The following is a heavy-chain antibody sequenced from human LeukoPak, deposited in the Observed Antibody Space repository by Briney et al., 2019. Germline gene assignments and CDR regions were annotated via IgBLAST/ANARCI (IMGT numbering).Heavy chain of an antibody. J-gene: IGHJ4*02. CDR3: AQGGDYGDYVFDY. D-gene: IGHD4-17*01. CDR2: ISWNSGSI. CDR1: GFTFDDYA. Sequence: GGSLRLSCAASGFTFDDYAMHWVRQAPGKGLERVSGISWNSGSIGYADSVKGRFTISRDNAKNSLYLQMSGLRAEDTALYYCAQGGDYGDYVFDYWGQGTLVTVSS. V-gene: IGHV3-9*01.